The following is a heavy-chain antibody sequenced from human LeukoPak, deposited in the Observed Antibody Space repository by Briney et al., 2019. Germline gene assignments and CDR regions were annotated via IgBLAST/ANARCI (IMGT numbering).Heavy chain of an antibody. CDR3: ARQGGMQSFDY. D-gene: IGHD6-19*01. CDR1: GFSFSSYS. CDR2: ISGGSGYI. Sequence: PGGSLRLSCAASGFSFSSYSMNWVRQAPGKGLEWVAYISGGSGYIYYADSVKGRFTVSRDNAENSLYLQMNSLRAEDTAVYYCARQGGMQSFDYWGQGTLATVSS. J-gene: IGHJ4*02. V-gene: IGHV3-21*01.